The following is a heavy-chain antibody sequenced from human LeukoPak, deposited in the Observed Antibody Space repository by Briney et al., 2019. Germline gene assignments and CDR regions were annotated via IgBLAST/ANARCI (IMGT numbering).Heavy chain of an antibody. CDR1: GFTFSSYG. CDR3: ARDMDYGERYYYYYYYMDV. V-gene: IGHV3-30*02. D-gene: IGHD4-17*01. J-gene: IGHJ6*03. CDR2: IRYDGSNK. Sequence: GGSLRLSCAASGFTFSSYGMHWVRQAPGKGLEWVAFIRYDGSNKYYADSVKGRFTISRDNSKNTLYLQMNSLRAEDTAVYYCARDMDYGERYYYYYYYMDVWGKGTTVTVSS.